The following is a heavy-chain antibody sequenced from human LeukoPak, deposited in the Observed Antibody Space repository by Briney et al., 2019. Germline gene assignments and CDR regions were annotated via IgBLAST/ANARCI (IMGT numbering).Heavy chain of an antibody. Sequence: GSLRLSCVASGFTFSSYWMSWVRQAPGKGLEWVANIKQDGSEKYYVDSVKGRFTISRDNAKNSLYLQMNSLRAEDTAVYYCARDGRSGSYYGLFDYWGQGTLVTVSS. D-gene: IGHD1-26*01. CDR3: ARDGRSGSYYGLFDY. J-gene: IGHJ4*02. CDR2: IKQDGSEK. V-gene: IGHV3-7*01. CDR1: GFTFSSYW.